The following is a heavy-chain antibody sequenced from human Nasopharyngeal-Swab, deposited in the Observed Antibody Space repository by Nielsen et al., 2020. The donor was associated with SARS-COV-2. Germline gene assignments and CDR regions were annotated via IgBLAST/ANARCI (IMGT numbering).Heavy chain of an antibody. D-gene: IGHD3-22*01. J-gene: IGHJ4*02. CDR2: IRYDGSDY. Sequence: GGSLRLSCAASGFTFSSYAMNWVRQAPGKGLERVAFIRYDGSDYYYADSVEGRFTISRDNSKNTLYLQLNSLRAEDTAVYYCARQDSSAYYYVFNYWGQGTLVTVS. V-gene: IGHV3-30*02. CDR3: ARQDSSAYYYVFNY. CDR1: GFTFSSYA.